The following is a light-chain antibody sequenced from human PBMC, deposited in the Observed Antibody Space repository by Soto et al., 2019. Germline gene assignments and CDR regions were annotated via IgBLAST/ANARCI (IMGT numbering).Light chain of an antibody. CDR3: QQSYSTPFT. V-gene: IGKV1-39*01. CDR2: AAS. Sequence: DIQMTQSPSSLSASVGDRVTITCLASQSISSYLNWYQQKPGKAPKLLIYAASSLQSGVPSRFSGSGSGTDFTLTISSLQPEDFVTYYCQQSYSTPFTFGGGTKVEIK. CDR1: QSISSY. J-gene: IGKJ4*01.